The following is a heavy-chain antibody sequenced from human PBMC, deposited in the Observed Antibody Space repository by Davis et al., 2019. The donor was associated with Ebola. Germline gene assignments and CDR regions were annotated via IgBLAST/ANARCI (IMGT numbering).Heavy chain of an antibody. J-gene: IGHJ4*02. Sequence: GESLKISCAASGFTFTSYGISWVRQAPGQGLEWMGWISAYNGNTNYAQKLQGRVTMTTDTSTSTAYMELRSLRSDDTAVYYCAREALVRGPWGQGTLVTVSS. D-gene: IGHD3-10*01. CDR2: ISAYNGNT. CDR3: AREALVRGP. V-gene: IGHV1-18*01. CDR1: GFTFTSYG.